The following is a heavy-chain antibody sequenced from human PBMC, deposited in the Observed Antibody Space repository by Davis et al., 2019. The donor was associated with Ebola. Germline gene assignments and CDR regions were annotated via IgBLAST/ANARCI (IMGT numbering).Heavy chain of an antibody. D-gene: IGHD5-24*01. V-gene: IGHV3-53*01. J-gene: IGHJ4*02. CDR3: ARGDGYNFWDY. CDR1: GFTVSSNY. CDR2: IYSGGST. Sequence: ESLKISCAASGFTVSSNYMRWVRQAPGKGLERVSVIYSGGSTYYADSVKGRFTISRDISKNTLSLQMNSLRAEDTAVYYCARGDGYNFWDYWGQGTLVTVSS.